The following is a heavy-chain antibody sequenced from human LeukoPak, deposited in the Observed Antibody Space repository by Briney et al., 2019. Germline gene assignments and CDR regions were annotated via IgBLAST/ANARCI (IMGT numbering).Heavy chain of an antibody. CDR1: GFTFSSYG. D-gene: IGHD3-22*01. J-gene: IGHJ4*02. CDR2: IWYDGSNK. V-gene: IGHV3-33*01. CDR3: ARVHDSSGYYKGGSDY. Sequence: GGSLRLSCAASGFTFSSYGMHWVRQALGKGLEWVAVIWYDGSNKYYADSVKGRFTISRDNSKNTLYLQMNSLRAEDTAVYYCARVHDSSGYYKGGSDYWGQGTLVTVSS.